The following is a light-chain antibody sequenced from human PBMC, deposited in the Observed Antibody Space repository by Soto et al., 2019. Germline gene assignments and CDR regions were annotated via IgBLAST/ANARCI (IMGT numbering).Light chain of an antibody. V-gene: IGKV1-39*01. J-gene: IGKJ4*01. CDR1: QTIYSS. Sequence: DIQMTQSPSSLSASVGDRVTITCRASQTIYSSLNWYQQKPGKAPNLLIYTASTLQSGVPSRFSGSGSGTDFTLTISCLQSEDFATYYCQQYYSYPLTFGGGTKVEIK. CDR3: QQYYSYPLT. CDR2: TAS.